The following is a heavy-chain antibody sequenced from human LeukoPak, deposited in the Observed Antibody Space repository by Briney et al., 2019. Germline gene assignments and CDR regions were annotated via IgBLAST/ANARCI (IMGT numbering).Heavy chain of an antibody. Sequence: SETLSLTCAVSGYSISSGYYWDWIRQPPGKGLEWIGSIYHSGSTFYSPSLKSRVTISVDTYKNQFSLKLSSVTAADTAVYYCAKRLLLWSPYDYWGQGSLVTVSS. J-gene: IGHJ4*02. CDR2: IYHSGST. V-gene: IGHV4-38-2*01. D-gene: IGHD3-10*01. CDR1: GYSISSGYY. CDR3: AKRLLLWSPYDY.